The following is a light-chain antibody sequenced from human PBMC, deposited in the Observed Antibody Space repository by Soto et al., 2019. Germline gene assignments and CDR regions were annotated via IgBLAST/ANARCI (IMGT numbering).Light chain of an antibody. CDR1: QTVLYRSTNKNY. CDR2: GAS. V-gene: IGKV4-1*01. J-gene: IGKJ1*01. CDR3: HQRQSWPRT. Sequence: DIVMTHSPESLAVSLGERATINCKSSQTVLYRSTNKNYLAWYQQKPGQPPRLLIYGASTRATGIPARFSASGSGTDFTLTISDVQPEDFALYYCHQRQSWPRTFGQGTKVDIK.